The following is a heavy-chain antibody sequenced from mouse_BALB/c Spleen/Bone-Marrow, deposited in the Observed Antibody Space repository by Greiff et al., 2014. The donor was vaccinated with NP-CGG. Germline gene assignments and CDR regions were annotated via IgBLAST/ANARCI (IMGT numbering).Heavy chain of an antibody. D-gene: IGHD1-1*01. CDR1: GYTFTDYW. CDR2: IDTSDSYT. V-gene: IGHV1-69*01. Sequence: VQGVESGAELVMPGASVKMSCKASGYTFTDYWMHWVKQRPGQGLEWIGAIDTSDSYTSYNQKFEGKATLTVDESSSTAYMQLSSLTSEDSAVYYCARDYYGRGWYFDVWGAGTTVTVSS. CDR3: ARDYYGRGWYFDV. J-gene: IGHJ1*01.